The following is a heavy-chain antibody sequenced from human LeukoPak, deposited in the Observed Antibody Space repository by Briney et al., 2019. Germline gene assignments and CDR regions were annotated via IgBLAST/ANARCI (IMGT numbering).Heavy chain of an antibody. CDR2: ISYGGSNK. CDR1: GFTFSNYA. J-gene: IGHJ4*02. Sequence: GGSLRLSCAASGFTFSNYAMHWVRQAPGKGLEWVAVISYGGSNKYYADSVKGRFTISRDNSKNTLYLQMNSLRAEDTAVYYCARDRPSRYYDSSGSYTPPAYWGQGTLVTVSS. CDR3: ARDRPSRYYDSSGSYTPPAY. V-gene: IGHV3-30*04. D-gene: IGHD3-22*01.